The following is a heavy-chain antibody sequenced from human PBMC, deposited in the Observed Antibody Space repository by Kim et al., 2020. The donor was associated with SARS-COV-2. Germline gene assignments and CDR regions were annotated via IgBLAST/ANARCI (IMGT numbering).Heavy chain of an antibody. CDR3: ARHTGDSSGWYWFDP. D-gene: IGHD6-19*01. Sequence: SETLSLTCTVSGGSISSSSYYWGWIRQPPGKGLEWIGSIYYSGSTYYNPSLKSRVTISVDTSKNQFSLKLSSVTAADTAVYYCARHTGDSSGWYWFDPWGQGSLVTVSS. CDR1: GGSISSSSYY. J-gene: IGHJ5*02. V-gene: IGHV4-39*01. CDR2: IYYSGST.